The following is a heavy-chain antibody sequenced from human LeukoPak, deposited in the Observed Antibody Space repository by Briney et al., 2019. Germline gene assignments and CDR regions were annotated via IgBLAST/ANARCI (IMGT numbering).Heavy chain of an antibody. V-gene: IGHV4-39*01. J-gene: IGHJ6*03. CDR2: IYYSGST. D-gene: IGHD3-10*01. CDR3: ARHDMMVRGVILYYYYMDV. CDR1: GGSISSSSYY. Sequence: SETLSLTCTVSGGSISSSSYYWGWIRQPPGKGLEWIGSIYYSGSTYYNPSLKSRVTISVDTSKNQFSLKLSSVTAADTAVYYCARHDMMVRGVILYYYYMDVWGKGTTVTVSS.